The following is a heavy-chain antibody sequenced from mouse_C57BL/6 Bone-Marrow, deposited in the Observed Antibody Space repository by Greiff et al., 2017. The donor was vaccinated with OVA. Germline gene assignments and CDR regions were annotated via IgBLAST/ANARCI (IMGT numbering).Heavy chain of an antibody. D-gene: IGHD2-3*01. CDR2: ISNGGGST. CDR3: ASYDLAY. Sequence: EVKVVESGGGLVQPGGSLKLSCAASGFTFSDYYMYWVRQTPEKRLEWVAYISNGGGSTYYPDTVKGRFTISRDNAKNTLYLQMSRLKSEDTAMYYCASYDLAYWGQGTLVTVSA. J-gene: IGHJ3*01. V-gene: IGHV5-12*01. CDR1: GFTFSDYY.